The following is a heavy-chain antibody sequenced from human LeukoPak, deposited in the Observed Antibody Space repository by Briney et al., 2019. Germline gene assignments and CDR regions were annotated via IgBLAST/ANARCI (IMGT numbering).Heavy chain of an antibody. Sequence: PGGSLRLSCAASGFTVSNNYMSRVRQAPGKGLEWVSVIYSGGSTYYADSVKGRFTISRDNSKNTLYLQMNSLRAEDTAVYYCASSSWNYYDSSGYLQAFDYWGQGTLVTASS. CDR3: ASSSWNYYDSSGYLQAFDY. CDR1: GFTVSNNY. D-gene: IGHD3-22*01. J-gene: IGHJ4*02. V-gene: IGHV3-66*02. CDR2: IYSGGST.